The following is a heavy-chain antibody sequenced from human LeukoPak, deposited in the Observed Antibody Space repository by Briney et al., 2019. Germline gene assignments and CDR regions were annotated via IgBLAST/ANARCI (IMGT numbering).Heavy chain of an antibody. D-gene: IGHD2-2*01. J-gene: IGHJ6*03. Sequence: GESLRLSCAASGFTVSSYGMTWVRQAPGKGLEWVSSISSSSSYIYYADSVKGRFTISRDNAKNSLYLQMNSLRAEDTAVYYCARDRALYCSSTSCPYYYYYYMDVWGKGTTVTVSS. CDR2: ISSSSSYI. V-gene: IGHV3-21*01. CDR1: GFTVSSYG. CDR3: ARDRALYCSSTSCPYYYYYYMDV.